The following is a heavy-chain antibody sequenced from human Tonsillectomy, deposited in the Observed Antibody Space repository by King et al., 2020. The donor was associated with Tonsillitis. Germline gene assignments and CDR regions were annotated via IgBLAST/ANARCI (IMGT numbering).Heavy chain of an antibody. D-gene: IGHD2-21*02. CDR1: GGSVYSVSNY. CDR3: ARGLVTQIFDAFDM. J-gene: IGHJ3*02. V-gene: IGHV4-61*01. Sequence: VQLQESGPGLVKPSETLSLTCTVSGGSVYSVSNYWSWIRQPPGKGLEWIGHFYYSGSTKYNPSLESRVSISVDTSKNLFSLRLTSVTAADTAVYFCARGLVTQIFDAFDMWGQGTLVTVSS. CDR2: FYYSGST.